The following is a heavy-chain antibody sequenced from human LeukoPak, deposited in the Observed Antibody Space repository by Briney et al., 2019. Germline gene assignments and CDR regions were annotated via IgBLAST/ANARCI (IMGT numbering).Heavy chain of an antibody. CDR2: ISYDGSNE. V-gene: IGHV3-30*03. D-gene: IGHD2-2*01. Sequence: GGSLRLSCAASGFTFSTYGMHWVRQAPGKGLEWVAVISYDGSNEYYADSVKGRFTISRDNSKNTLYLQMSSLRAEDTAVYYCARSDSVVVPSYGMDVWGQGTTVTVSS. CDR1: GFTFSTYG. CDR3: ARSDSVVVPSYGMDV. J-gene: IGHJ6*02.